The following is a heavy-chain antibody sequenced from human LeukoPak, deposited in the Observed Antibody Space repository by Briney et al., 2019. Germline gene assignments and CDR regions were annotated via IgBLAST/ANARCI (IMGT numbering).Heavy chain of an antibody. CDR3: ARDPLAYDSSGYPPFVDY. V-gene: IGHV3-21*01. J-gene: IGHJ4*02. CDR1: GFTFSSYS. CDR2: ISSSSSYI. D-gene: IGHD3-22*01. Sequence: GGSLRLSCTASGFTFSSYSMNWVRQAPGKGLEWVSSISSSSSYIYYADSVKGRFTISRDNAKNSLYLQMNSLRAEDTAVYYCARDPLAYDSSGYPPFVDYWGQGTLVTVSS.